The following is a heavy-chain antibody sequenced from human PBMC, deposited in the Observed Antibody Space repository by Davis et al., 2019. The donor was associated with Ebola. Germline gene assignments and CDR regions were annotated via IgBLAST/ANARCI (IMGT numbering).Heavy chain of an antibody. Sequence: LRLSCTVSGGSISSGGYYWSWIRKHPGQGLEWIGYIYYSGSTYYNPSLKSRVTISVDTSKNQFSLKLSSVTAADTAVYYWARTVKDRDDYGDRTGAFDIWGQGTMVTVSS. CDR1: GGSISSGGYY. V-gene: IGHV4-31*03. J-gene: IGHJ3*02. CDR2: IYYSGST. CDR3: ARTVKDRDDYGDRTGAFDI. D-gene: IGHD4-17*01.